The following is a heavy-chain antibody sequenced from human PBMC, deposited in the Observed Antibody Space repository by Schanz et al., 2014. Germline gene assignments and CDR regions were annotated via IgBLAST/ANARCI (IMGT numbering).Heavy chain of an antibody. CDR3: AKGRFGELSAFDI. D-gene: IGHD3-10*01. Sequence: EVQLVESGGGLVKPGGSLRLSCAASGFGFSSYSMNWVRQAPGKGLEWVSYVSRSTPDIYYADSVKGRLTISRDNSKNTLYLQMNSLRAEDTAVYYCAKGRFGELSAFDIWGQGTMVTVSS. V-gene: IGHV3-48*01. CDR2: VSRSTPDI. CDR1: GFGFSSYS. J-gene: IGHJ3*02.